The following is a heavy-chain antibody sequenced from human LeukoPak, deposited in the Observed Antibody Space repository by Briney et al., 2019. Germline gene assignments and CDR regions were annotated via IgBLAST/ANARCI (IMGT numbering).Heavy chain of an antibody. CDR3: ARVTGYMIEDYFDY. D-gene: IGHD3-22*01. CDR1: GGSISSYY. V-gene: IGHV4-59*01. Sequence: PSETLSLTCTISGGSISSYYWSWIRQPPGKGLEWIGYIYYSGSTNYNPSLKSRVTISVDTSKNQFSLKLRSVTAADTAVYYCARVTGYMIEDYFDYWGQGTLVTVSS. J-gene: IGHJ4*02. CDR2: IYYSGST.